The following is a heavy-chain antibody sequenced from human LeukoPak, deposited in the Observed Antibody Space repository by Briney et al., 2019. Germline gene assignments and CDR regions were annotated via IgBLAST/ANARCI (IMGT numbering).Heavy chain of an antibody. CDR2: IIPILGIA. CDR3: ARGPRLRPLGYCSSTSCYSGQYYYYHYGMDV. V-gene: IGHV1-69*04. J-gene: IGHJ6*02. CDR1: GGTFSSYA. D-gene: IGHD2-2*01. Sequence: ASVKVSCKASGGTFSSYAISWVRQAPGQGLEWMGRIIPILGIANYAQKFQGRVTITADKSTSTAYMELSSLRSEDTAVYYCARGPRLRPLGYCSSTSCYSGQYYYYHYGMDVWGQGTTVTVSS.